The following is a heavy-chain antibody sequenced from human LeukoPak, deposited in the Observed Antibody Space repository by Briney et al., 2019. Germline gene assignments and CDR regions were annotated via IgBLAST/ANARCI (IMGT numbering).Heavy chain of an antibody. D-gene: IGHD6-19*01. CDR2: ISSNGGST. CDR3: ARDPGLDPYYYYYYMDV. Sequence: GGSLRLSCAASGFTFSSYAMHWVRQAPGKGLEYVSAISSNGGSTYYANSVKGRFTISRDNSKNTLYLQMGSLRAEDMAVYYCARDPGLDPYYYYYYMDVWGKGTTVTVFS. CDR1: GFTFSSYA. V-gene: IGHV3-64*01. J-gene: IGHJ6*03.